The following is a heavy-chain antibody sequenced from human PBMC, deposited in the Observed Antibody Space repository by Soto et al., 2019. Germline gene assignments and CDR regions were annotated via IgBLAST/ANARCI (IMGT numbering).Heavy chain of an antibody. D-gene: IGHD6-19*01. Sequence: AGGSLRLSCAASGFTFSSYAMSLVRQAPGKGLEWVSAISGSGGSTYYADSVKGRFTISRDNSKNTLYLQMNSLRAEDTAVYYCAKGRQQWLVPEYWGQGTLVTVSS. CDR3: AKGRQQWLVPEY. CDR1: GFTFSSYA. V-gene: IGHV3-23*01. J-gene: IGHJ4*02. CDR2: ISGSGGST.